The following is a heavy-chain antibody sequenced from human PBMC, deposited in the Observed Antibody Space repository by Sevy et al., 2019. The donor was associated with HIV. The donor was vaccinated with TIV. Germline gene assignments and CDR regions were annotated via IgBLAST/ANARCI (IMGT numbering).Heavy chain of an antibody. CDR1: GYTFTTYW. D-gene: IGHD6-13*01. Sequence: GESLKISCQGSGYTFTTYWMSWVRQMPGKGLEWMGRIDLSDSETKYSPSFQDHVTISVDKSISTTYLQWSSLKASDTAMYYCARPGSSSWMFDFWGQGTLVTVSS. CDR3: ARPGSSSWMFDF. CDR2: IDLSDSET. V-gene: IGHV5-10-1*01. J-gene: IGHJ4*02.